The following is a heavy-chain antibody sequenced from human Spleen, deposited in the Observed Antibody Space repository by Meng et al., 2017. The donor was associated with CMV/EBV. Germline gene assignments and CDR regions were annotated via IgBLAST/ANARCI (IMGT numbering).Heavy chain of an antibody. D-gene: IGHD2-15*01. J-gene: IGHJ4*02. CDR1: GFTFSTYS. Sequence: GESLKISCVASGFTFSTYSMQWVRQAPGRGLEWVAVIAYDGFTKYFADSVKGRFTISRDNSRNTVYLHMNGLRAEDTAIYYCAKSGVPRRLVGYHLDYWGRGTLVTVSS. CDR2: IAYDGFTK. V-gene: IGHV3-30-3*02. CDR3: AKSGVPRRLVGYHLDY.